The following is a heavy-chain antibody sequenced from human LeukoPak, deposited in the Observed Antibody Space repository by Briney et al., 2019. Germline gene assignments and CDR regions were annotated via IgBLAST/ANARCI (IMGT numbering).Heavy chain of an antibody. V-gene: IGHV3-30*02. J-gene: IGHJ6*03. CDR3: AKGITIFGVVIRYYYYMDV. CDR2: IRYEGSNK. Sequence: PGGSLRLSCAASGFTFSSYGMHWVRQAPGKGLEGVAFIRYEGSNKYYADSVKGRFTISRDNSKNTLYLQMNSLRAEDTAVYYCAKGITIFGVVIRYYYYMDVWGKGTTVTVSS. CDR1: GFTFSSYG. D-gene: IGHD3-3*01.